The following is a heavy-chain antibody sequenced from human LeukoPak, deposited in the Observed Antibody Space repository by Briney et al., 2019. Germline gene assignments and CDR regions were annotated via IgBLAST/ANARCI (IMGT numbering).Heavy chain of an antibody. V-gene: IGHV3-23*01. CDR1: GFTFSSYA. CDR3: AKVEASYGDYYFDY. CDR2: ISGSGGST. Sequence: GGSLRLSCAASGFTFSSYAMSWVRQAPGKGLEWVSAISGSGGSTYYADSVKGRFTISRDNSKNTLYLQMNSPRAEDTAVYYCAKVEASYGDYYFDYWGQGTLVTVSS. D-gene: IGHD4-17*01. J-gene: IGHJ4*02.